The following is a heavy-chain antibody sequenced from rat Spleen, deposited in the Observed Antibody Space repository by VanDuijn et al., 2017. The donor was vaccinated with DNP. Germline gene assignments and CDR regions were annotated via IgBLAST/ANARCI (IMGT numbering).Heavy chain of an antibody. D-gene: IGHD1-12*03. CDR2: INYEGSRT. Sequence: EVQLVESGGGLVQPGRSLNLSCVASGFTFNNYWMTWISQAPGKGREWVASINYEGSRTYYGDSVKGRSTISRDNAKSTLYLQMDSLRSEDTATYYGARLGYYNGSYPNWFAYWGQGTLVTVSS. CDR3: ARLGYYNGSYPNWFAY. V-gene: IGHV5-31*01. CDR1: GFTFNNYW. J-gene: IGHJ3*01.